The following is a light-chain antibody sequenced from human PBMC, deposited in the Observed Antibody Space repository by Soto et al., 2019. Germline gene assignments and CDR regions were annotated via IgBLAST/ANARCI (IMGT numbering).Light chain of an antibody. CDR3: QHYDNLPLT. J-gene: IGKJ4*01. Sequence: DIQMTQSPSSLSASVGDRVTITCQARQDISNYLNWYQQKPGKAPKLLIYDASKLETGVPSRFSGSGSGTDFTFTISSLQPEDIATYYCQHYDNLPLTFGGGTKVEIK. CDR1: QDISNY. CDR2: DAS. V-gene: IGKV1-33*01.